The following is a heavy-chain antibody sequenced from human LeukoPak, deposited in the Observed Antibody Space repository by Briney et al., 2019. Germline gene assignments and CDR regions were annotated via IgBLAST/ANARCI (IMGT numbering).Heavy chain of an antibody. CDR1: VNSISSTHW. CDR3: ARRLIVYASPGFDY. J-gene: IGHJ4*02. V-gene: IGHV4-28*01. CDR2: IHYSGTT. D-gene: IGHD5/OR15-5a*01. Sequence: SETLSLTCAVSVNSISSTHWWGWIRQPPEKGLEWIGNIHYSGTTYYNPSLKSRVTMSVDTSKNQFSLKLSSVTAADTAVYYCARRLIVYASPGFDYWGQGTLVTVSS.